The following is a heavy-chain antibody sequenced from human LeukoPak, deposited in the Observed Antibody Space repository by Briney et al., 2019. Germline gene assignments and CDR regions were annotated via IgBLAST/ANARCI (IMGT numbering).Heavy chain of an antibody. V-gene: IGHV4-59*01. J-gene: IGHJ5*02. CDR3: ARGIMEHRANWFDP. Sequence: SETLSLTCTVSGGSISSYYWSWIRQPPGKGLEWIGYIYYSGSTNYNPSLKSRVTISVDTSKNQFSLKLSSVTAADTAVYYCARGIMEHRANWFDPWGQGTLVTVPS. CDR2: IYYSGST. D-gene: IGHD1/OR15-1a*01. CDR1: GGSISSYY.